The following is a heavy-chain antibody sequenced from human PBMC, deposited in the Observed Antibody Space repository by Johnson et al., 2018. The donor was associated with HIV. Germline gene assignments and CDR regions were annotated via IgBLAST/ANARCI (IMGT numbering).Heavy chain of an antibody. V-gene: IGHV3-9*01. J-gene: IGHJ3*02. CDR3: ARSTPRYYAFDI. CDR2: ISSTVSTI. D-gene: IGHD2-2*01. Sequence: EVQLVESGGGLVQPGRSLRLSCAASGFTFDDYAMHWVRQAPGKGLEWVSGISSTVSTINYADSVRGRFTISRDNSKNTLYLQRNSLRAEDTAVYYCARSTPRYYAFDIWGQGTMVTVSS. CDR1: GFTFDDYA.